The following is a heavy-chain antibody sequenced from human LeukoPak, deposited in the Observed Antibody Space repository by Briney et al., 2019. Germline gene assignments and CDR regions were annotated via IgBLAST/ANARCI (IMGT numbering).Heavy chain of an antibody. CDR1: GGTFSSYA. D-gene: IGHD2-2*03. CDR3: ARAMDIVVVPAATRPGYYYYYMDV. J-gene: IGHJ6*03. V-gene: IGHV1-69*06. Sequence: SVKVSCKASGGTFSSYAISWVRQAPGQGLEWMGGIIPIFGTANYAQKFQGRVTITADKSTSTAYMELSSLRSEDTAVYYCARAMDIVVVPAATRPGYYYYYMDVWGKGTTVTVSS. CDR2: IIPIFGTA.